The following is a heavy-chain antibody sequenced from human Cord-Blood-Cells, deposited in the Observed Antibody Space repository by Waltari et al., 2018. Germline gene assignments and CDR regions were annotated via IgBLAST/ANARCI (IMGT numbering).Heavy chain of an antibody. J-gene: IGHJ4*02. Sequence: QVQLVQSGAAVKKPGAPVKVPCQAPGYTLPAYYMHWVRQAPGQGLEWMGWINPNSGGTNYAQKFQGRVTMTRDTSISTAYMELSRLRSDDTAVYYCARVKIAAAGTDWGQGTLVTVSS. V-gene: IGHV1-2*02. CDR2: INPNSGGT. CDR3: ARVKIAAAGTD. CDR1: GYTLPAYY. D-gene: IGHD6-13*01.